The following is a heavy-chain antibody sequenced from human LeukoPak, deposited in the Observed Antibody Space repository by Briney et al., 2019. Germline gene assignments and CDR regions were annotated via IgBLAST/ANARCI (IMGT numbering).Heavy chain of an antibody. CDR3: AKGSQQWLASGVYYYYYGMDV. Sequence: PGGSLRLSCAASGFTFSSYAMSWVRQPPGKGLEWVSAISGSGGSTYYADSVKGRFTISRDNSKNTLYLQMNSLRAEDTAVYYCAKGSQQWLASGVYYYYYGMDVWGQGTTVTVSS. D-gene: IGHD6-19*01. J-gene: IGHJ6*02. CDR1: GFTFSSYA. CDR2: ISGSGGST. V-gene: IGHV3-23*01.